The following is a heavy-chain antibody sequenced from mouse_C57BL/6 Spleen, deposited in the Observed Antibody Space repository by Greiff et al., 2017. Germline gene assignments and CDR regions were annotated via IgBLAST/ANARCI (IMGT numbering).Heavy chain of an antibody. CDR1: GYTFTDYY. CDR3: ARGLYYYGSSYWYFDV. Sequence: QVQLQQSGAELVRPGASVKLSCKASGYTFTDYYINWVKQRPGQGLEWIARIYPGSGNTYYNEKFKGKATLTAEKSSSTAYMQLSSLTSEDSAVYCCARGLYYYGSSYWYFDVWGTGTTVTVSS. J-gene: IGHJ1*03. D-gene: IGHD1-1*01. CDR2: IYPGSGNT. V-gene: IGHV1-76*01.